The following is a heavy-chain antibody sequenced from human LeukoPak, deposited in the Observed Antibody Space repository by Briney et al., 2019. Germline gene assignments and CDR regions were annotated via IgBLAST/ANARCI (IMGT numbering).Heavy chain of an antibody. CDR3: ARIYRYCSSTSCYVSNYYYMDV. CDR1: GFTFSSYS. V-gene: IGHV3-21*01. J-gene: IGHJ6*03. CDR2: ISSSSSYI. Sequence: GGSLRLSXAASGFTFSSYSMNWVRPAPGKGLEWVSSISSSSSYIYYADSVKGRFTISRDNAKNSLYLQMNSLRAEDTAVYYCARIYRYCSSTSCYVSNYYYMDVWGRGTTVTVSS. D-gene: IGHD2-2*01.